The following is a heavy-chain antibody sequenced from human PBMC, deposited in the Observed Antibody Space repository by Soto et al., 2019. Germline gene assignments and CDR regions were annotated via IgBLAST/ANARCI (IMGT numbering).Heavy chain of an antibody. CDR1: GSLFIGSG. J-gene: IGHJ6*02. CDR3: SADRPDIGIGWWV. V-gene: IGHV1-58*02. CDR2: IVVASGQT. Sequence: SEKVWSKDSGSLFIGSGIQWVRQAHGQRLAWIGWIVVASGQTNYAQNFRGRVAITRDTSTATAYIELTGLTSEDTAVYFWSADRPDIGIGWWVWGQGTRVTVPS. D-gene: IGHD2-15*01.